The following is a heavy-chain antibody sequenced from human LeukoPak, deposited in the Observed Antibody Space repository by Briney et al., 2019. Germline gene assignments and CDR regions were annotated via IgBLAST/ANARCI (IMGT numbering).Heavy chain of an antibody. V-gene: IGHV1-2*02. J-gene: IGHJ4*02. CDR2: INPNSGGS. D-gene: IGHD6-19*01. CDR1: GYTFTDYY. Sequence: ASVKVSCKASGYTFTDYYMHWVRQAPGQGLEWMGWINPNSGGSIFAQKFQGRVTMTRDTSISTAYMELSSLRSDDTAMYYCARDKGSSDFDYWGQGTLVTVSS. CDR3: ARDKGSSDFDY.